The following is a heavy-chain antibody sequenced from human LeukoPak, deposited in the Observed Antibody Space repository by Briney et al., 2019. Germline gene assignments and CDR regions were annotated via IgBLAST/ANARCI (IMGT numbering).Heavy chain of an antibody. V-gene: IGHV3-48*04. CDR3: ARVPSGYTLGYGYYYYYMDD. D-gene: IGHD5-18*01. CDR1: GFTFSDYT. CDR2: ISTSSSTI. J-gene: IGHJ6*03. Sequence: PGGSLRLFCAVSGFTFSDYTMTWVRQAPGKGLEWVSYISTSSSTIYYADSVKGRFTISRDNTKNALYLQMNSLRAEDTAVYNCARVPSGYTLGYGYYYYYMDDWGKGTTVTVSS.